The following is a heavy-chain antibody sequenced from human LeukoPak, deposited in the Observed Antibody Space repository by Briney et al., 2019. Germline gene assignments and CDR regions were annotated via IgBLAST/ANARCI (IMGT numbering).Heavy chain of an antibody. J-gene: IGHJ5*02. CDR3: AREWYDSGINWFDP. CDR1: GYRFTSYG. D-gene: IGHD6-19*01. V-gene: IGHV1-18*01. CDR2: ISTYNGNT. Sequence: ASVKVSCKASGYRFTSYGISRVRQAPGQGLEWMGWISTYNGNTNYPQKLQGRVTMSTGTSTGTAYMELGSLRSDDTAVYYCAREWYDSGINWFDPWGQGTLVTVSS.